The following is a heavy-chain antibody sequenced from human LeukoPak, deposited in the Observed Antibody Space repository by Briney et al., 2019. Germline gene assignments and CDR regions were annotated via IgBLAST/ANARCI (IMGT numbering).Heavy chain of an antibody. CDR3: ARDRAYSAFDY. V-gene: IGHV4-59*01. CDR1: SGSISDYY. J-gene: IGHJ4*02. D-gene: IGHD1-26*01. Sequence: PSETLSLTCTVSSGSISDYYWSWIRQPPEKGLEWIGYIYYRGSTQYNPSLKSRVTISVDRSKNQYSLKLNSVTAADTAVYYCARDRAYSAFDYWGQGTLVTVSS. CDR2: IYYRGST.